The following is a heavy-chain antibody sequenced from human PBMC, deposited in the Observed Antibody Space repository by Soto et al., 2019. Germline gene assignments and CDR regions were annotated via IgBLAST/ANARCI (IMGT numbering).Heavy chain of an antibody. J-gene: IGHJ5*02. CDR1: GYTFTGYY. CDR3: ARDRGYCSSTSCYGLRWFDP. Sequence: GASVKVSCKASGYTFTGYYMHWVRQAPGQGLEWMGWINPNSGGTNYAQKFQGWVTMTRDTSISTAYMELSRLRSDDTAVYYCARDRGYCSSTSCYGLRWFDPWGQGTLVTVSS. CDR2: INPNSGGT. D-gene: IGHD2-2*01. V-gene: IGHV1-2*04.